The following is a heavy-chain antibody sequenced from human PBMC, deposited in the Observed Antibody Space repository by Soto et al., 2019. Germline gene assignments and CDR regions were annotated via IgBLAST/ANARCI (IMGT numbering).Heavy chain of an antibody. CDR1: GYTSTGYY. V-gene: IGHV1-2*04. J-gene: IGHJ6*02. D-gene: IGHD3-3*01. Sequence: ASVKVSCKASGYTSTGYYMHWVLQAPGEGLEWMGWINPNSGGTNYAQKFQGWVTMTRDTSLSTAYMELSRLRSDDTAVYYCAGDRAVDNFWCGGPFVYCMDVWGDGTMVTVSS. CDR2: INPNSGGT. CDR3: AGDRAVDNFWCGGPFVYCMDV.